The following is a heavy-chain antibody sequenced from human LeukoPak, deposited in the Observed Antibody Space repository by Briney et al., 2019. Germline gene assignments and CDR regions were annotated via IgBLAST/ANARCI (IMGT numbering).Heavy chain of an antibody. J-gene: IGHJ4*02. CDR2: IIPILGIA. CDR3: ARERDGYRAFDY. CDR1: GGTFSSYA. D-gene: IGHD5-12*01. V-gene: IGHV1-69*04. Sequence: GASVEVSCKASGGTFSSYAIIWVRQAPGQGLEWMGRIIPILGIANYAQKFQGRVTITADKSTSTAYMELSSLRSEDTAVYYCARERDGYRAFDYWGQGTLVTVSS.